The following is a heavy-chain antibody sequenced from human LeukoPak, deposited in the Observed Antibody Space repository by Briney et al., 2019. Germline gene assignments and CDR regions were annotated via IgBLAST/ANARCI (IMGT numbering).Heavy chain of an antibody. Sequence: PGASVKVSCKASGYTFTGYYMHWVRQAPGQGLEWMGWINPNSGGTNYAQKFQGRVTMTRNTSISTAYMELSSLRSEDTAVYYCARDRRGAFDIWGQGTMVTVSS. CDR1: GYTFTGYY. CDR3: ARDRRGAFDI. V-gene: IGHV1-2*02. D-gene: IGHD1-14*01. CDR2: INPNSGGT. J-gene: IGHJ3*02.